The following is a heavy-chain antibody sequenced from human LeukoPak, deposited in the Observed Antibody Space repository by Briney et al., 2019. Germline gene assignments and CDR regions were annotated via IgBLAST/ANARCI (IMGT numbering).Heavy chain of an antibody. V-gene: IGHV3-21*01. J-gene: IGHJ4*02. D-gene: IGHD5-12*01. Sequence: GGSLRLSWAASGFTFSSYSMNWVRQAPGKGLEWVSSISSSSSYIYYADSVKGRFTISRDNAKNSLYLQMNSLRAEDTAVYYCARGTLGYSGYDWPGPDVYWGQGTLVTVSS. CDR3: ARGTLGYSGYDWPGPDVY. CDR2: ISSSSSYI. CDR1: GFTFSSYS.